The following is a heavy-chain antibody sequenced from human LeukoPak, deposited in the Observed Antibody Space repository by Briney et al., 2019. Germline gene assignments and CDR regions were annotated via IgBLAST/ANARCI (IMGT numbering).Heavy chain of an antibody. CDR1: GGTFSSYA. CDR3: ARATHGDSHLYY. Sequence: SVKVSCKASGGTFSSYAISWVRQAPGQGLEWMGRIIPIFGTANYAQKFQGRVTITTDESTSTAYVELSSLRSEETAVYYCARATHGDSHLYYWGQGTLVTVSS. D-gene: IGHD4-17*01. CDR2: IIPIFGTA. J-gene: IGHJ4*02. V-gene: IGHV1-69*05.